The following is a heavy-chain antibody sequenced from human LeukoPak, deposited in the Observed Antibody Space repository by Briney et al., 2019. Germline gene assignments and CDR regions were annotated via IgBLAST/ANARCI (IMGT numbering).Heavy chain of an antibody. V-gene: IGHV1-46*01. CDR3: ARAWAFCSGGSCYSNYFDY. CDR1: GYTFTSYY. D-gene: IGHD2-15*01. Sequence: ASVKLSCKASGYTFTSYYMHWVRQAPGPGLEWMGIINPSGGSTSYAQKFQGRVTMTRDTSTSTVYMELSSLRSEDTAVYYCARAWAFCSGGSCYSNYFDYWGQGTLVTVSS. J-gene: IGHJ4*02. CDR2: INPSGGST.